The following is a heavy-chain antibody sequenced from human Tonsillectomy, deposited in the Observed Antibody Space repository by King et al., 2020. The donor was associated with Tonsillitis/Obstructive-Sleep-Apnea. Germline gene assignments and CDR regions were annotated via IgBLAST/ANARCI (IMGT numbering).Heavy chain of an antibody. V-gene: IGHV4-34*01. Sequence: VQLQQWGAGLLKPSETLSLTCAVYGGSLSGYFWNWIRQPPGKGPEWIGEINHSGSTNYNPSLKSRVTISIDTSTNQFSLRLTSVTAADTAVYYCAKGGVNFFDYWGQGTLVTVSP. J-gene: IGHJ4*02. CDR2: INHSGST. CDR1: GGSLSGYF. D-gene: IGHD2-21*01. CDR3: AKGGVNFFDY.